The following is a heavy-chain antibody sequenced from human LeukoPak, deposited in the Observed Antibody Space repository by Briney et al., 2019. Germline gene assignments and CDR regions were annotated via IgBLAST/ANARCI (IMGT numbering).Heavy chain of an antibody. CDR3: ARGGQQSGMDV. J-gene: IGHJ6*02. Sequence: GGSLRLSCAASGFTFRSYSMNWVRQAPGKGLEWVSSISSSSSYIYYADSVKGRFTISRDNAKNSLYLQMNSLRAEDTAVYYCARGGQQSGMDVWGQGTTVTVSS. CDR2: ISSSSSYI. V-gene: IGHV3-21*01. CDR1: GFTFRSYS. D-gene: IGHD6-13*01.